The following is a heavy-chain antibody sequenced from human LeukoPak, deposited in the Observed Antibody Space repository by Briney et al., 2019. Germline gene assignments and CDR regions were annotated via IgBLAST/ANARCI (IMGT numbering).Heavy chain of an antibody. CDR1: GYTFTGYY. J-gene: IGHJ4*02. CDR2: INPNSGGT. V-gene: IGHV1-2*02. D-gene: IGHD2-2*01. Sequence: ASVKVSCKASGYTFTGYYMHWVRQAPGQGLEWMGWINPNSGGTNYAQKFQGRVTMTRDTSISTAYMELSRLRSDDTAVYYCARDQYCSSTSCYLFDYWGQGALVTVSS. CDR3: ARDQYCSSTSCYLFDY.